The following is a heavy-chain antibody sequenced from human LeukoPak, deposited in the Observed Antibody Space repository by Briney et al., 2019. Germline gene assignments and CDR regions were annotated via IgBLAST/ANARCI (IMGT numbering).Heavy chain of an antibody. CDR2: ISGSGGST. J-gene: IGHJ4*02. Sequence: PGGSLRLSCAASGFTFSSYGMSWVRQAPGKGLEWVSAISGSGGSTYYADSVKGRFTISRDNSKNTLYLQMNSLRAEDTAVYYCAKGVGGYCSGGSCRAPYFDYWGQGTLVTVSS. D-gene: IGHD2-15*01. CDR1: GFTFSSYG. V-gene: IGHV3-23*01. CDR3: AKGVGGYCSGGSCRAPYFDY.